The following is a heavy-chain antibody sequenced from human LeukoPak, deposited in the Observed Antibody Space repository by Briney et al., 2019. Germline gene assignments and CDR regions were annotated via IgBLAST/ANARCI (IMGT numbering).Heavy chain of an antibody. D-gene: IGHD5-18*01. CDR1: GFTFSSYA. CDR2: ISSNGGST. J-gene: IGHJ4*02. V-gene: IGHV3-64*01. CDR3: ARSGYSILKKYYFDH. Sequence: SGGSLRLSCAASGFTFSSYAMHWVRQAPGKGLEYVSAISSNGGSTYYANSVKGRFTISRDNSKNTLYLQMGSLRAEDMAVYYCARSGYSILKKYYFDHWGQGTLVTVSS.